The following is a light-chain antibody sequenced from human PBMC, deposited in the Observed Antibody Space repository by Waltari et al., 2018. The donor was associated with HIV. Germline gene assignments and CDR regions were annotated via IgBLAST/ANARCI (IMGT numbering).Light chain of an antibody. CDR2: WAS. V-gene: IGKV4-1*01. CDR1: QSLLYTSNNKDY. CDR3: QQYYSTPVT. J-gene: IGKJ2*01. Sequence: DIVMTQSSESLAVSLGGRGTINCRSSQSLLYTSNNKDYLVWYQQKPGQPPKVLISWASTRESGVPDRFSGSGSGTDFTLTISSLQAEDVAVYYCQQYYSTPVTFGQGTKLEIK.